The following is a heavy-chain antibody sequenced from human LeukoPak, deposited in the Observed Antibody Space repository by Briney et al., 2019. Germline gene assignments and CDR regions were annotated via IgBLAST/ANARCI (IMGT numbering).Heavy chain of an antibody. Sequence: NASETLSLTCAVYGGSFSGYYWSWIRQPPGKGLEWIGEINHSGSTNYNPSLKSRVTISVDTSKNQFSLKLSFVTAADTAVYYCARVPRYFAHYYGMDVWGQGTTVTVSS. J-gene: IGHJ6*02. CDR2: INHSGST. CDR3: ARVPRYFAHYYGMDV. V-gene: IGHV4-34*01. D-gene: IGHD3-9*01. CDR1: GGSFSGYY.